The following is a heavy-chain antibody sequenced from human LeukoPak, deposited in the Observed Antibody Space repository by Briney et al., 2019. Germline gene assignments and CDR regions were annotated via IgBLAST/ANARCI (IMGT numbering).Heavy chain of an antibody. Sequence: ASVKVSCKASGYTFTGYYMHWVRQAPGQGLEWMGWINPNSGGTNYAQKFQGRVTMTRDTSISTAYMELSRLRSDDTAEYYCAGVWGSYRERQIWGQGTLVTVSS. D-gene: IGHD3-16*02. CDR3: AGVWGSYRERQI. V-gene: IGHV1-2*02. CDR1: GYTFTGYY. CDR2: INPNSGGT. J-gene: IGHJ4*02.